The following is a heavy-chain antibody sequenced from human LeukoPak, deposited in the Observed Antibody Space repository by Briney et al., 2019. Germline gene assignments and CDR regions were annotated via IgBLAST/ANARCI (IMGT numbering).Heavy chain of an antibody. CDR1: GGSISSFY. J-gene: IGHJ6*03. CDR3: ARAPTVTTLDYYYMDV. D-gene: IGHD4-17*01. Sequence: SETLSLTCTVSGGSISSFYWSWIRQPPGKGREWIGYIYYSGSTNYNPSLKSRVTISVDTSKNQFSLKLSSVTAADTAVYYCARAPTVTTLDYYYMDVWGKGTTVTVSS. V-gene: IGHV4-59*01. CDR2: IYYSGST.